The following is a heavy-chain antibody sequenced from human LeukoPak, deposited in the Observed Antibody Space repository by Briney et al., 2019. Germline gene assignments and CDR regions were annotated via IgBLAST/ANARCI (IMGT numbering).Heavy chain of an antibody. CDR1: GYTFTSYG. CDR2: ISAYNGNT. CDR3: ARVITMVRGVISASDI. J-gene: IGHJ3*02. V-gene: IGHV1-18*01. D-gene: IGHD3-10*01. Sequence: ASVKVSCKASGYTFTSYGISWVRQAPGQGLEWMGWISAYNGNTNYAQKLQGRVTMTTDTSTSTAYMELRSLRSDDTAVYYCARVITMVRGVISASDIWGQGTMVTVSS.